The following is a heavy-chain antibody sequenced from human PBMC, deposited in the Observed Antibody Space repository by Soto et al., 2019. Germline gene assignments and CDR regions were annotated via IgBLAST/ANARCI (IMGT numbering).Heavy chain of an antibody. Sequence: QVQLVQSGAEVKKPGSSVKVSCKASGGTFSSYAISWVRQAPGQGLEWMGGIIPIFGTANYAQKFQGRVTITADESTSTAYMELSSLRSEDTAVYYCARGVTMVRGVISAFDIWGQGTMVTVSS. D-gene: IGHD3-10*01. V-gene: IGHV1-69*01. CDR1: GGTFSSYA. CDR2: IIPIFGTA. CDR3: ARGVTMVRGVISAFDI. J-gene: IGHJ3*02.